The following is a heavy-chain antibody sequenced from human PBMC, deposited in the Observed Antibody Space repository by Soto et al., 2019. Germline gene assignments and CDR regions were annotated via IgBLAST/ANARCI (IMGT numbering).Heavy chain of an antibody. J-gene: IGHJ4*02. CDR1: GFTFSSYG. Sequence: GGSLRLSCAASGFTFSSYGMSWVRQAPGKGLEWVSSISGSGGSTYYADSVKGRFTISRDNSKNTLYLQMNSLRAEDTAVYYCAKASAPGGTYFPLWFWGQGTLVTVSS. V-gene: IGHV3-23*01. CDR3: AKASAPGGTYFPLWF. D-gene: IGHD1-26*01. CDR2: ISGSGGST.